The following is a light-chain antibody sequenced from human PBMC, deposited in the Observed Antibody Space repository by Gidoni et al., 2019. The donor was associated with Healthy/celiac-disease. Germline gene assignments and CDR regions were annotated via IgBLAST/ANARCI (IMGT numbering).Light chain of an antibody. CDR2: DAS. CDR3: QQFNSYPVT. CDR1: QGISSA. V-gene: IGKV1-13*02. J-gene: IGKJ2*01. Sequence: AIQLTQSPSSLSASVGDRVTITCRASQGISSALAWYQQKPGKAPKLLIYDASSLESGVPSRFIGSGSGTDFTLTISSLQPEDFATSYCQQFNSYPVTFGQGTKLEIK.